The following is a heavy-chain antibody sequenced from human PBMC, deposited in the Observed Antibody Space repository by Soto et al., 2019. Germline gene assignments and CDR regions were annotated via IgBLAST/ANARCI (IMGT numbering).Heavy chain of an antibody. CDR3: ARGGEMATITPDNWFDP. CDR2: ISSSSSTI. CDR1: GFTFSSYT. J-gene: IGHJ5*02. V-gene: IGHV3-48*01. Sequence: EVQLVESGGGLVQPGGSLRLSCAASGFTFSSYTMNWVRQAPGKGLEWVSYISSSSSTIYYADSVKGRFTISRDNAKNARYLQMNSLRAGDTAVYYCARGGEMATITPDNWFDPWGQGTLVTVSS. D-gene: IGHD5-12*01.